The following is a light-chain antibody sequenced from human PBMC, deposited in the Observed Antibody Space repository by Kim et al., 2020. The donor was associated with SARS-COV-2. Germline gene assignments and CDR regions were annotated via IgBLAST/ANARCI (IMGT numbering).Light chain of an antibody. J-gene: IGLJ3*02. V-gene: IGLV1-47*01. Sequence: GQSVTISCSESSSNIGTNYAHWYQQLPGMAPQLVIYRNNQRPSGVPDRFSGSKSGTSASLAISGLRSEDEAVYFCTAWDYSPNTPVFGGGTKLTVL. CDR2: RNN. CDR1: SSNIGTNY. CDR3: TAWDYSPNTPV.